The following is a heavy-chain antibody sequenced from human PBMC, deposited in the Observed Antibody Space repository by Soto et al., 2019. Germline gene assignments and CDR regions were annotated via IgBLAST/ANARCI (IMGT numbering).Heavy chain of an antibody. CDR3: ARDRFDYYDSSGYWRFDP. V-gene: IGHV3-48*01. Sequence: GGSLRLSCAASGFTFSSYSMNWVRQAPGKGLEWVSYISSSSSTIYYADSVKGRFTISRDNAKNSLYLQMNSLRAEDTAVYYCARDRFDYYDSSGYWRFDPWGQGTLVTVSS. D-gene: IGHD3-22*01. J-gene: IGHJ5*02. CDR1: GFTFSSYS. CDR2: ISSSSSTI.